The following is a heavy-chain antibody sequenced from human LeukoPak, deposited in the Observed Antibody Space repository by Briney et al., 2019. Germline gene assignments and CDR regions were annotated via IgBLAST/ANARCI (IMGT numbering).Heavy chain of an antibody. J-gene: IGHJ5*01. Sequence: GGSLRLSCAASGFTFSNAWMSWVRQAPGKGLEWVANIKQDGSETYYVDSVKGRFAISRDNARNSLNLHIDSLRAEDTAVYYCARVGVFEQRFRWFDSWGQGTLVTVSS. D-gene: IGHD6-25*01. CDR2: IKQDGSET. CDR3: ARVGVFEQRFRWFDS. CDR1: GFTFSNAW. V-gene: IGHV3-7*05.